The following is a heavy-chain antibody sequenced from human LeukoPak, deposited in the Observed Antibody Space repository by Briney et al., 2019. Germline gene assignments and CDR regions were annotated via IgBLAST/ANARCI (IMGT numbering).Heavy chain of an antibody. Sequence: GGSLRLSCAASGFTFSTYAMHWVRQAPGRGLEWVAAVSYDGRNKYYADSVKGRFTISRDNSKNTLYLQMNRLRAEDTAVYYCARDYQEAFDYWGQGTLVTVSS. D-gene: IGHD3-16*02. V-gene: IGHV3-30*04. J-gene: IGHJ4*02. CDR2: VSYDGRNK. CDR1: GFTFSTYA. CDR3: ARDYQEAFDY.